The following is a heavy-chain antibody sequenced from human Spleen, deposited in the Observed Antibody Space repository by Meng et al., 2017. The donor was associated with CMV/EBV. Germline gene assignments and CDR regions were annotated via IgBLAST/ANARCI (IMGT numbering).Heavy chain of an antibody. Sequence: SETLSFTCTVSGGSVSSSGYYWGWIRQPPGKGLEWIESIYYSGTTYDNPSLRSRVTISVDTSKNQFSLKLTSVTAADTAVYYCARGVEEYTYGYFAFDMWGQGTLVTVS. CDR1: GGSVSSSGYY. CDR3: ARGVEEYTYGYFAFDM. D-gene: IGHD5-18*01. J-gene: IGHJ3*02. CDR2: IYYSGTT. V-gene: IGHV4-39*07.